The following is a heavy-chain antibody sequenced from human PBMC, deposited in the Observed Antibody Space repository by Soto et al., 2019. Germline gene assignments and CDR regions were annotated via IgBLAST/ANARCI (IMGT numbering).Heavy chain of an antibody. CDR2: IKGDGSEK. Sequence: EVQLVESGGGLAQPGGSLRLSCEASGFTISNYYMTWVRQAPGKGLEWVANIKGDGSEKHYVDSVKGRFTISRDNAKKSLYLQMNSLGVEDTAVYYCASLTGTSWSYFDYWGQGTLVTVSS. V-gene: IGHV3-7*01. CDR1: GFTISNYY. J-gene: IGHJ4*02. D-gene: IGHD6-13*01. CDR3: ASLTGTSWSYFDY.